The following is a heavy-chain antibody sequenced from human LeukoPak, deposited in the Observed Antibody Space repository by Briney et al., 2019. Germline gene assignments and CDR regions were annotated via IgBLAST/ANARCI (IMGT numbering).Heavy chain of an antibody. Sequence: SETLSLTCAVSGYSISSSDWWSWTRQHPGKGLEWIGSIYYSGSTYYNPSLKSRVSISVDTSKNQFSLKLSSVTAADTAVYYCARVQFTEWLPFDYWGQGTLVTVSS. D-gene: IGHD3-3*01. CDR2: IYYSGST. V-gene: IGHV4-31*11. CDR3: ARVQFTEWLPFDY. J-gene: IGHJ4*02. CDR1: GYSISSSDW.